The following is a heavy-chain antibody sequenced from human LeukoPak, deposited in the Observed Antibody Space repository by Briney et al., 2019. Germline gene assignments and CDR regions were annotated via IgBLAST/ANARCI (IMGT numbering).Heavy chain of an antibody. J-gene: IGHJ6*02. CDR2: IIPILGIA. CDR1: GGTFSSYA. V-gene: IGHV1-69*04. CDR3: ARAYQGYDFWSGPSPYGMDV. D-gene: IGHD3-3*01. Sequence: SVKVSCKASGGTFSSYAISWVRQAPGQGLEWMGRIIPILGIANYAQKFQGRVTMTRNTSISTAYMELSSLRSEDTAVYYCARAYQGYDFWSGPSPYGMDVWGQGTTVTVSS.